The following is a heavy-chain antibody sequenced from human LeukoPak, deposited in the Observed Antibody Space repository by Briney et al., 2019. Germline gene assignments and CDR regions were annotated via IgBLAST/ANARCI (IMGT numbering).Heavy chain of an antibody. CDR3: ARGGRNDLRSWFDP. CDR1: GFSFSTYD. J-gene: IGHJ5*02. CDR2: ISSSRSDYR. Sequence: GGSLTLSCAAPGFSFSTYDMIWIRQAPGKGLEWVSHISSSRSDYRRYAESVRGRFTISRDNAKNSVYLEMNGLTKNDTAVYYCARGGRNDLRSWFDPWGQGTVVTVSS. V-gene: IGHV3-11*06. D-gene: IGHD1-1*01.